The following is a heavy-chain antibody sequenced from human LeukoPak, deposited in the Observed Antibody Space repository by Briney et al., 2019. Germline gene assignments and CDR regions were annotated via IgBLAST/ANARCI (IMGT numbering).Heavy chain of an antibody. CDR2: ISPDGVNK. J-gene: IGHJ4*02. V-gene: IGHV3-30*03. D-gene: IGHD6-25*01. CDR1: GFTFNNYG. CDR3: ARGSPYNSGWRTTYYFDY. Sequence: GGSLRLSCVASGFTFNNYGIHWVRQAPGKGLEWMAVISPDGVNKFYADSVKGRFTISRDNAKNSLYLQMNSLRAEDTAVYYCARGSPYNSGWRTTYYFDYWGQGTLVSVSS.